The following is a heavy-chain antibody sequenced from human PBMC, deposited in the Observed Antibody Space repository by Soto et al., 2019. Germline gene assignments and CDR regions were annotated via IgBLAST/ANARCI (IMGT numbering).Heavy chain of an antibody. Sequence: GGSLRLSCAASGFTFSSYWMHWVRHDPGRGLVWISRINSDGSSTSYADSVKGRFTISRDNAKSTVFLQMNSLRAEDTAVYYCARGYDFWSGYYLPPVGMDVWGQGTTVTVSS. CDR1: GFTFSSYW. D-gene: IGHD3-3*01. V-gene: IGHV3-74*01. J-gene: IGHJ6*02. CDR3: ARGYDFWSGYYLPPVGMDV. CDR2: INSDGSST.